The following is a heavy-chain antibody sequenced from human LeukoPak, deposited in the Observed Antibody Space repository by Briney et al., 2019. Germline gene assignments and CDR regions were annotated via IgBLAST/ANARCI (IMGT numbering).Heavy chain of an antibody. CDR1: GGSFNGYF. V-gene: IGHV4-34*01. D-gene: IGHD6-13*01. CDR3: ARGPATADYYYFYYRDV. J-gene: IGHJ6*03. CDR2: INHSGST. Sequence: SETLSLTCVVYGGSFNGYFWSWIRQPPGKGLEWIGEINHSGSTNYNPSLKSRVTISIDTSKNQFSLKLSSVTAADTAVYYCARGPATADYYYFYYRDVRGKGTTVTVSS.